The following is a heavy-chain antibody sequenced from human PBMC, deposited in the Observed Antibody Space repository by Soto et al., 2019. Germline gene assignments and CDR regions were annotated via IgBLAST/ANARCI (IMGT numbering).Heavy chain of an antibody. Sequence: QVQLVESGGGVVQPGRSLRLSCAASGFTFSSYGMHWVRQAPGKGLEWVAVIAYDGSNKYYADSVKGRFTISRDNSKKTLYLLMNSLRAEDTAVYYCAKSSGGYDFYDYYGMDVWGQGTTVTVAS. CDR2: IAYDGSNK. CDR3: AKSSGGYDFYDYYGMDV. CDR1: GFTFSSYG. D-gene: IGHD5-12*01. V-gene: IGHV3-30*18. J-gene: IGHJ6*02.